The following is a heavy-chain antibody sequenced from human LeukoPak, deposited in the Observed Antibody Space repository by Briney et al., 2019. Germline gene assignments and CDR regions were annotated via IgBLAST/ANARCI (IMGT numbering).Heavy chain of an antibody. CDR2: INHSGST. CDR1: GGSFSGYY. V-gene: IGHV4-34*01. D-gene: IGHD1-14*01. Sequence: SETLSLTCAVYGGSFSGYYWSWIRQPPGKGLEWIGEINHSGSTNYNPSLKSRVTISVDTSKNQFSLKLSSVTAADTAVYYCARIRYRERGHFDYWGQGTLVTVSS. J-gene: IGHJ4*02. CDR3: ARIRYRERGHFDY.